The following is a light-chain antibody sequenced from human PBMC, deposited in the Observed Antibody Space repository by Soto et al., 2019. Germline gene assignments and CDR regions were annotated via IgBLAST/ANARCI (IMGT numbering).Light chain of an antibody. V-gene: IGKV1-33*01. CDR2: DSS. CDR1: HDIHNY. J-gene: IGKJ5*01. Sequence: DIQMTQSPSSLSASVGDRVTIICQASHDIHNYLNWYQQKPGKAPMLLIYDSSNLEIGVPSRFSGSGYGTRFSFTISSLQPEDIATYYCQQFDNLPFTCGQGTRLEIK. CDR3: QQFDNLPFT.